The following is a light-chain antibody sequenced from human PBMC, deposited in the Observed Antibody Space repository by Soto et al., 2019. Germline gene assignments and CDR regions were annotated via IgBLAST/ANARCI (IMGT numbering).Light chain of an antibody. Sequence: EIVLTQSPATLSVSPGGRATLSCRASQSISDTLAWYQQKPGQAPRLLIYDASNRATGIPARFSGSGSGTDFTLTISRLEPEDFAVYYCQQYGSSPPWTFGQGTKVDIK. J-gene: IGKJ1*01. V-gene: IGKV3-20*01. CDR3: QQYGSSPPWT. CDR1: QSISDT. CDR2: DAS.